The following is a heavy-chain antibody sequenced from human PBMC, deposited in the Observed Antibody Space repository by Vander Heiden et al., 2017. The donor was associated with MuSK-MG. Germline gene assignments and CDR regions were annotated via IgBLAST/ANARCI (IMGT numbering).Heavy chain of an antibody. CDR3: ARARDYDNSGSFD. J-gene: IGHJ4*02. Sequence: EVQLVESGGGLVQPGGSLRLSCAASGFRFLSYEMTWVRQAPGKGLEWISHISTSGNTIYYADSVKGRFTISRDNTKNSLFLQMDSLRAEDTAVYYCARARDYDNSGSFDWGQGTLVTVS. CDR2: ISTSGNTI. D-gene: IGHD3-22*01. V-gene: IGHV3-48*03. CDR1: GFRFLSYE.